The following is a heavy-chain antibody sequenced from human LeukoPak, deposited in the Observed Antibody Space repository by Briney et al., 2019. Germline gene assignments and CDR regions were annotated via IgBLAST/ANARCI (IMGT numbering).Heavy chain of an antibody. CDR1: RFTFSSYG. CDR2: ISGSGGST. CDR3: AKASLFPNESVGELVVTAIFDAFDI. V-gene: IGHV3-23*01. Sequence: GGSLRLSCAASRFTFSSYGMSWVRQAPGKGLEWVSAISGSGGSTYYADSVKGRFTISRDNSKNTLYLQMNSLRAEDTAVYYCAKASLFPNESVGELVVTAIFDAFDIWGRGTMVTVSS. J-gene: IGHJ3*02. D-gene: IGHD2-21*02.